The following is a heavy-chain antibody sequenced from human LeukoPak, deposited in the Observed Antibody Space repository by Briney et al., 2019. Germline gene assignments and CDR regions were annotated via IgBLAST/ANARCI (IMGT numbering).Heavy chain of an antibody. CDR2: INHSGST. Sequence: SETLSLTCAVYGGSFSGYYWSWIRQPPGKGLEWIGEINHSGSTNYNPSLKSRVTISVDTSKNQFSLKLSSVTAADTAVYYCARHSTYSSSWYGGWYFQHWGQGTLVTASS. J-gene: IGHJ1*01. D-gene: IGHD6-13*01. CDR1: GGSFSGYY. V-gene: IGHV4-34*01. CDR3: ARHSTYSSSWYGGWYFQH.